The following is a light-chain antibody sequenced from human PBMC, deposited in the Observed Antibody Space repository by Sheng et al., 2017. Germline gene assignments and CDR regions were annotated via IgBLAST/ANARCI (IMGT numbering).Light chain of an antibody. CDR3: QQYNNWPPRIT. CDR2: GAS. Sequence: MTQSPSTLSVSPGERATLSCRASQSVSSNLAWYQQKPGQAPRLLIYGASTRATGIPARFSGSGSGTEFTLTISSLQSEDFAVYYCQQYNNWPPRITFGPGTKVDIK. J-gene: IGKJ3*01. CDR1: QSVSSN. V-gene: IGKV3-15*01.